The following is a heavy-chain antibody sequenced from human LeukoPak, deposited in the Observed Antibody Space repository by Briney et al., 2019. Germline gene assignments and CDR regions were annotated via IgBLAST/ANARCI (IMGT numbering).Heavy chain of an antibody. Sequence: GGSLRLSCAASGFTFSSYAMSWVRQAPGKGLEWVANIDQDGNAKYYVSSVKGRFTISRDNAKNSLHLQMNSLRAEDTAVYYCARDQITMVRGATGDAFDIWGQGTKVTVSS. CDR1: GFTFSSYA. J-gene: IGHJ3*02. CDR2: IDQDGNAK. V-gene: IGHV3-7*01. CDR3: ARDQITMVRGATGDAFDI. D-gene: IGHD3-10*01.